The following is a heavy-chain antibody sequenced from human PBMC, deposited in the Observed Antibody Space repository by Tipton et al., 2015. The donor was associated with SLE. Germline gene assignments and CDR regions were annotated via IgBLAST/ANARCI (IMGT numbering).Heavy chain of an antibody. CDR3: ARMGNIAYYFDY. Sequence: TLSLTCTVSGGSISSSSYYWGWIRQPPGKGLEWIGYIYYAGSINYNPSLMGRVTISVDTSKNQFSLNLSSVTAADTAVYYCARMGNIAYYFDYWGQGTLVTVSS. J-gene: IGHJ4*02. D-gene: IGHD2/OR15-2a*01. V-gene: IGHV4-61*05. CDR2: IYYAGSI. CDR1: GGSISSSSYY.